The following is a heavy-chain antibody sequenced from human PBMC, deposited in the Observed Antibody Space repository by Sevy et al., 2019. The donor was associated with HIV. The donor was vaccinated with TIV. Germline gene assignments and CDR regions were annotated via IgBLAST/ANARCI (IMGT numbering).Heavy chain of an antibody. CDR1: GGSFSGYY. CDR2: INHSGST. D-gene: IGHD3-10*01. V-gene: IGHV4-34*01. J-gene: IGHJ6*02. Sequence: SETLSLTCAVYGGSFSGYYWSWIRQPPGKGLEWIGEINHSGSTNYNPSLKSRVTISVDTSKNQFSLKLSSVTAADTAVYYCARGSVLLWFGELSQIYYYYGMDVWGQGTTVTVSS. CDR3: ARGSVLLWFGELSQIYYYYGMDV.